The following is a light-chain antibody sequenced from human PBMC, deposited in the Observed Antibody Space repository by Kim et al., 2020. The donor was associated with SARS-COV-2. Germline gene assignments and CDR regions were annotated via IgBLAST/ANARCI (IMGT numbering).Light chain of an antibody. CDR2: AAS. CDR1: QSINTY. Sequence: DIQMTQSPSSLAASVGDRVTIACRASQSINTYLNWYQQKPGKAPKLLIYAASTLQSGVPSRFSGSGSGTDFTLTISSLQPEDFATYYYQQSHTAPLLTFGGGTKVYIK. V-gene: IGKV1-39*01. CDR3: QQSHTAPLLT. J-gene: IGKJ4*01.